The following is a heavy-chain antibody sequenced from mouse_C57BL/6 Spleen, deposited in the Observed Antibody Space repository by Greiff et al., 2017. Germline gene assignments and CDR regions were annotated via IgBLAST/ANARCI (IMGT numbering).Heavy chain of an antibody. CDR1: GYSITSGYY. D-gene: IGHD1-1*01. CDR2: ISYDGSN. J-gene: IGHJ2*01. Sequence: VQLKESGPGLVKPSQSLSLTCSVTGYSITSGYYWNWIRQFPGNKLEWMGYISYDGSNNYNPSLKNRISITRDTSKNQFFLKLNSVTTEDTATYYCARERELRYFDYWGQGTTLTVSS. V-gene: IGHV3-6*01. CDR3: ARERELRYFDY.